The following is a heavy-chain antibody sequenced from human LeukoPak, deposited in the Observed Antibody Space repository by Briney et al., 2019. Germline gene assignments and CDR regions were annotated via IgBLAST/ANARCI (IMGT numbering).Heavy chain of an antibody. V-gene: IGHV3-30*02. D-gene: IGHD5-18*01. Sequence: PGGSLRLSCAASGFTFSSYGMHWVRQAPGKGLEWVAFIRYDGSNKYYADSVKGRFTISRDNSKNTLYLQMNSLRAEDTAVYYCARGGGYSYGYGDYWGQGTLVTVSS. CDR3: ARGGGYSYGYGDY. CDR2: IRYDGSNK. CDR1: GFTFSSYG. J-gene: IGHJ4*02.